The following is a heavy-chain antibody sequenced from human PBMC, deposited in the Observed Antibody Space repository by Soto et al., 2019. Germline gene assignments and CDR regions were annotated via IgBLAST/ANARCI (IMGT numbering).Heavy chain of an antibody. J-gene: IGHJ5*02. Sequence: SETLSLTCTVSGGSISSGGYYWSWIRQHPGKGLEWIGYIYYGGSTYYNPSLKSRVTISVDTSKNQFSLKLSSVTAADTAVYYCARSLYYDFWFDPWGQGTLVTVSS. D-gene: IGHD3-3*01. CDR2: IYYGGST. CDR3: ARSLYYDFWFDP. CDR1: GGSISSGGYY. V-gene: IGHV4-31*03.